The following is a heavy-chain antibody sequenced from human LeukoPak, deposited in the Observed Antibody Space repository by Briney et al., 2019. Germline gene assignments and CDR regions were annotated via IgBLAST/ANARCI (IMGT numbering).Heavy chain of an antibody. CDR1: GFTFSSYG. D-gene: IGHD2-2*01. V-gene: IGHV3-33*06. Sequence: GSLRLSCAASGFTFSSYGMHWVRQAPGKGLEWVAVIWYDGSNKYYADSVKGRFTISRDNSKNTLYLQMNSLRAEDTAVYYCAKDPGVVPAAPHYWGQGTLVTVSS. CDR3: AKDPGVVPAAPHY. J-gene: IGHJ4*02. CDR2: IWYDGSNK.